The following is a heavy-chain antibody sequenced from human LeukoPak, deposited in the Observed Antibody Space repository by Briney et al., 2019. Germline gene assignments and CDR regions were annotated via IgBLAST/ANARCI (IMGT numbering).Heavy chain of an antibody. CDR3: AREDLEGWGSGFDY. Sequence: ASVKFSCKASGYTFTSHYIHWVRQAPGQGLEWMGIINPSGDSASYVHNFQGRVTMTRDTSTSTLYMELANLTSEDTAVYYCAREDLEGWGSGFDYWGQGTRVTVSS. CDR2: INPSGDSA. CDR1: GYTFTSHY. J-gene: IGHJ4*02. V-gene: IGHV1-46*01. D-gene: IGHD3-10*01.